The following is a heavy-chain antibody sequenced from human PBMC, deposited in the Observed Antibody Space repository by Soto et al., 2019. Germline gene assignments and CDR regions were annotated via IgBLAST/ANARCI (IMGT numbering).Heavy chain of an antibody. CDR3: ARDQLYYNDISGRPLNAFDV. Sequence: GGSLRLSCAASGFTFRNYGMNWVRQAPGKGLEKVSYIGIGSSTKYYAESVKGRFTISRDNAKNSLYLQMNSLRAEDTAVYYCARDQLYYNDISGRPLNAFDVWGQGTMVTVSS. CDR1: GFTFRNYG. CDR2: IGIGSSTK. J-gene: IGHJ3*01. D-gene: IGHD3-22*01. V-gene: IGHV3-48*01.